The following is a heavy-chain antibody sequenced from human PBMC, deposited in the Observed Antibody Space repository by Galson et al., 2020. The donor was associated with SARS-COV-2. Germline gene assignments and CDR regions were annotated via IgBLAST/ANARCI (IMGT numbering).Heavy chain of an antibody. J-gene: IGHJ3*02. CDR2: VFYSGST. V-gene: IGHV4-30-4*01. CDR3: ARFIMSTFGGVIANDAFDI. Sequence: SETLYLTCTVSGGSISSGDYYWSWIRQPPGKGLEWIGYVFYSGSTSYNPSLRSRLTISVDTSKNQYSLKLTSVTAADTAVYYCARFIMSTFGGVIANDAFDIWGQGTMVTVSS. D-gene: IGHD3-16*02. CDR1: GGSISSGDYY.